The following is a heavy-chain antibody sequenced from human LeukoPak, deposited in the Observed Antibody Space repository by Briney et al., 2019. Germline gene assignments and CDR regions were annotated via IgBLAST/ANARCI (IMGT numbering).Heavy chain of an antibody. CDR1: GFTFTTYA. CDR3: AKVAVMTTVTTTIDY. V-gene: IGHV3-23*01. J-gene: IGHJ4*02. CDR2: ISDSGTYT. D-gene: IGHD4-17*01. Sequence: GGSLRLSCATSGFTFTTYAMSWVRQAPGKGLEWVSTISDSGTYTYSADSVKGRFTISRDNSKNTLYLQMNSLRAEDTAVYYCAKVAVMTTVTTTIDYWGQGTLVTVSS.